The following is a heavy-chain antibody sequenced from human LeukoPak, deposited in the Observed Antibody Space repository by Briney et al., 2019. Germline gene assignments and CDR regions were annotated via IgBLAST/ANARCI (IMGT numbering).Heavy chain of an antibody. V-gene: IGHV3-33*01. D-gene: IGHD4-17*01. CDR3: AREPSTVTTRYYFDY. CDR2: IWYDGSNK. J-gene: IGHJ4*02. Sequence: PGGSLRLSCAASGFTFSSYGMHWVRQAPGKGLEWVAVIWYDGSNKYYADSVKGRFTISRDNSKNTLYLQMNSLRAEDTAVYYCAREPSTVTTRYYFDYWGRGTLVTVSS. CDR1: GFTFSSYG.